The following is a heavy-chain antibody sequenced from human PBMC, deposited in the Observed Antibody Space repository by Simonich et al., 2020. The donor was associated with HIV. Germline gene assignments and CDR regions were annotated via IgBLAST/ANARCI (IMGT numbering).Heavy chain of an antibody. Sequence: EVQLVESGGGLVQPGGSLRLSCAASGFTFSNAWMNWVRQAPGKGLEWFGRTSNKANSYTTEYAASVKGRFTISRDDSKNSLYLQMNSLNTEDTAVYYCARGGRVVITENAFDIWGQGTMVTVSS. CDR1: GFTFSNAW. J-gene: IGHJ3*02. CDR3: ARGGRVVITENAFDI. CDR2: TSNKANSYTT. V-gene: IGHV3-72*01. D-gene: IGHD3-22*01.